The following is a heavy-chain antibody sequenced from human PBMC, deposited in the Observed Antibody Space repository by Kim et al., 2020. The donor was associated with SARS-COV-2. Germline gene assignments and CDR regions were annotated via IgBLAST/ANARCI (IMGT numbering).Heavy chain of an antibody. D-gene: IGHD1-26*01. V-gene: IGHV3-7*01. Sequence: GGSLRLSCAVSGLTFSRFWMRWVRQAPGQGLQWVATIKQDGGETHYVDSVKGRFTISRDNAENSLYLQMNSLRVDDAAVYYCASGGLSGGSVWGKGTTVTVSS. CDR2: IKQDGGET. J-gene: IGHJ6*04. CDR1: GLTFSRFW. CDR3: ASGGLSGGSV.